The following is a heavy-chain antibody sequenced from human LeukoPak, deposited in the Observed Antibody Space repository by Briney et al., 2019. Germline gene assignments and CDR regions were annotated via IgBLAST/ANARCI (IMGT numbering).Heavy chain of an antibody. V-gene: IGHV4-59*08. J-gene: IGHJ6*02. CDR2: IYYSGST. CDR1: GGSVSSYY. D-gene: IGHD5-18*01. Sequence: SETLSLPCTASGGSVSSYYWSWLRQPPGKGLEWLGYIYYSGSTNYNPSLKSRVTISIDTSKNQFSLKLSSVTAADTAVYYCAGWIQLWADYYYYGMDVWGQGTTVTVSS. CDR3: AGWIQLWADYYYYGMDV.